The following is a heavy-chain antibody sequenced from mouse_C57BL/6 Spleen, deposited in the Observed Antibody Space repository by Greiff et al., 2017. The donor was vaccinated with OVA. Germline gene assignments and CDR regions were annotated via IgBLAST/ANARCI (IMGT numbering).Heavy chain of an antibody. CDR3: ASFPYDAMDY. Sequence: DVQLVESGGGLVKPGGSLKLSCAASGFTFSSYAMSWVRQTPDKRLEWVATISDGGSYTYYPDNVKGRFTISRDNAKNNLYLQMSHLKSEDTAMYYCASFPYDAMDYWGQGTSVTVSS. CDR1: GFTFSSYA. V-gene: IGHV5-4*01. J-gene: IGHJ4*01. CDR2: ISDGGSYT.